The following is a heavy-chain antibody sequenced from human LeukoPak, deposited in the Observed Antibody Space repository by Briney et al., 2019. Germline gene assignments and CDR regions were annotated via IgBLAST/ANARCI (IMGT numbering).Heavy chain of an antibody. Sequence: TETLSLTCTVSGASISSYYWSWVRQPAGEGLEWIGRIYTSGSTNYKPSLKSRVTMSVDTSKNQFSLKLTSVTAADTAVYYCARDGVENSSWYPLDSWGPGTLVTVSS. CDR2: IYTSGST. D-gene: IGHD6-13*01. J-gene: IGHJ4*02. CDR3: ARDGVENSSWYPLDS. CDR1: GASISSYY. V-gene: IGHV4-4*07.